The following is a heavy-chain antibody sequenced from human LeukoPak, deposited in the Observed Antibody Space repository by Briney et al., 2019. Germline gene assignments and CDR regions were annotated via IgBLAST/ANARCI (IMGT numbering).Heavy chain of an antibody. Sequence: SETLSLTCTVSGGSISSGGYYWSWIRQHPGKGLEWIGYIYYSGSTYYNPSLKSRVTISVDTSKNQFSLKLSSVTAADTAVYYCARDGGTGPDSDYWGQGTLVTV. CDR1: GGSISSGGYY. CDR2: IYYSGST. CDR3: ARDGGTGPDSDY. D-gene: IGHD1-1*01. V-gene: IGHV4-31*03. J-gene: IGHJ4*02.